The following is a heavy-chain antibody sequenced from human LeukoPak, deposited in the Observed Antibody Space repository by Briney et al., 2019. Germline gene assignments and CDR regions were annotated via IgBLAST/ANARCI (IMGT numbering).Heavy chain of an antibody. Sequence: GGSLRLSCAASGFTFIAYGMQWVRQAPGKGLVWVSRINPDGSSTSYADSVKGRFTISRDNAKNSLYLQMNSLRAEDTAVYYCARAGISNYYGSGSPFSDYWGQGTLVTVSS. D-gene: IGHD3-10*01. CDR1: GFTFIAYG. CDR3: ARAGISNYYGSGSPFSDY. CDR2: INPDGSST. V-gene: IGHV3-74*01. J-gene: IGHJ4*02.